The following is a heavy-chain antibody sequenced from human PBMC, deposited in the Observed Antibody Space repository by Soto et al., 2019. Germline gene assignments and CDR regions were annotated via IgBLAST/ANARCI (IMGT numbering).Heavy chain of an antibody. V-gene: IGHV3-48*02. J-gene: IGHJ4*02. CDR3: ARATDH. D-gene: IGHD2-21*02. CDR1: GFTFSTYS. CDR2: ISSRSTI. Sequence: EVQLVESGGGLVQPGGSLRLSCAASGFTFSTYSMNWVRQAPGKGLEWLSYISSRSTIYYADSVKGRFTISRDNATKSLYLQMNSLRDEDTAVYYCARATDHWGQGTLVTVSS.